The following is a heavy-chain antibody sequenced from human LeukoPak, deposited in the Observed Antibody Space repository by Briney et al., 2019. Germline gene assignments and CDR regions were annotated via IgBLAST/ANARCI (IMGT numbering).Heavy chain of an antibody. V-gene: IGHV1-18*01. CDR1: GYTFTSYG. CDR3: ARVALGYCSSTSCYPVSFDY. CDR2: ISAYNGNT. Sequence: ASVKVSCKASGYTFTSYGISWVRRAPGQGLEGMGWISAYNGNTNYAQKLQGRVTMTTDTSTSTAYMELRSLRSDDTAVYYCARVALGYCSSTSCYPVSFDYRGQGTLVTVSS. D-gene: IGHD2-2*01. J-gene: IGHJ4*02.